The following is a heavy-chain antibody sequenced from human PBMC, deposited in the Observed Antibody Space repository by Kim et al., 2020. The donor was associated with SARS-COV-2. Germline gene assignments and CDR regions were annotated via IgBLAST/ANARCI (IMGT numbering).Heavy chain of an antibody. D-gene: IGHD3-16*02. CDR2: IWYDGSNK. J-gene: IGHJ6*02. CDR1: GFTFSSYG. CDR3: ARDRLSRLMITFGGVIDYGMDV. V-gene: IGHV3-33*01. Sequence: GGSLRLSCAASGFTFSSYGMHWVRQAPGKGLEWMAVIWYDGSNKYYADSVKGRFTISRDNSKNTLYLQMNSLRAEDTAVYYCARDRLSRLMITFGGVIDYGMDVWGQGTTVTVSS.